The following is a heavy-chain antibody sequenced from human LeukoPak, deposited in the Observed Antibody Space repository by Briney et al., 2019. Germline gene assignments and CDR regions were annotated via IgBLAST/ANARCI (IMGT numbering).Heavy chain of an antibody. CDR3: ARADSSIAARLSRSSIFNYYYYMDV. J-gene: IGHJ6*03. V-gene: IGHV3-30*02. CDR2: IRYDGSNK. CDR1: GFTFSGYG. Sequence: GGSLRLSCAASGFTFSGYGMHWVRQAPGKGLEWVAFIRYDGSNKYYADSVKGRFTISRDNSKNTLYLQMNSLRAEDTAVYYCARADSSIAARLSRSSIFNYYYYMDVWGKGTTVTVSS. D-gene: IGHD6-6*01.